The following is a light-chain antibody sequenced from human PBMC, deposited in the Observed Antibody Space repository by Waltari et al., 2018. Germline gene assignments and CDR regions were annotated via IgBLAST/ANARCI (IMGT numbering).Light chain of an antibody. J-gene: IGKJ1*01. CDR2: GAS. V-gene: IGKV3-20*01. CDR1: QSVSRAV. Sequence: SCRASQSVSRAVAWYQQKPGQAPRLLIFGASNSATGIPDRFSGSGSETDFSLTISRLEPEDFAVYYCQHYVRLPATFGRGTKVEIK. CDR3: QHYVRLPAT.